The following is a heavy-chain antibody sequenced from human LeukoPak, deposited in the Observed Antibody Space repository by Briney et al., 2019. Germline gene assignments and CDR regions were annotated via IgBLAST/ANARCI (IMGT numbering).Heavy chain of an antibody. V-gene: IGHV3-21*01. Sequence: GGSLRLSCAASGFTSSSYSMTWVRQAPGKGLEWVSSISSSSSFIFYANSVKGRFTISRDNAKISLYLQINSLRAEDTAVYYCARGNYGDFTLHYGLDVWGQGTTVTVSS. CDR2: ISSSSSFI. CDR1: GFTSSSYS. CDR3: ARGNYGDFTLHYGLDV. J-gene: IGHJ6*02. D-gene: IGHD4-17*01.